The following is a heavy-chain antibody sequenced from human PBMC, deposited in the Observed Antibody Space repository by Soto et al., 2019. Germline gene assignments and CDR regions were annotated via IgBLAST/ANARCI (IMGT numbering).Heavy chain of an antibody. CDR3: ARGRIAARPRYYYYYMDV. D-gene: IGHD6-6*01. J-gene: IGHJ6*03. V-gene: IGHV4-39*07. Sequence: SETLSLTCSVSGDSINSDKYYWGWIRQPPGKGLEWIGEINHSGNTNYNPSLKSRVTISVDTSKNQFSLKLSSVTAADTAVYYCARGRIAARPRYYYYYMDVWGKGTTVTVSS. CDR1: GDSINSDKYY. CDR2: INHSGNT.